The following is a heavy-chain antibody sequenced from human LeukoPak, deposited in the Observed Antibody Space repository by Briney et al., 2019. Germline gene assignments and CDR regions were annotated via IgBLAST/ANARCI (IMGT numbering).Heavy chain of an antibody. Sequence: GRSLRLSCAASGFTFSRYVMHWVRQAPGKGLEWVTIISYDGNNKNYADSVKGRFTISRDNSKNTLYLQMDSLRAEDTAVYYCAKVAPYDIHAFDIWGQGTMVTVSS. D-gene: IGHD3-9*01. J-gene: IGHJ3*02. CDR2: ISYDGNNK. CDR3: AKVAPYDIHAFDI. CDR1: GFTFSRYV. V-gene: IGHV3-30*18.